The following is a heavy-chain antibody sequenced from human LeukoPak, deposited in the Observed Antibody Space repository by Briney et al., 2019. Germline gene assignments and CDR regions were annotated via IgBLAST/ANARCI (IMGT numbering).Heavy chain of an antibody. Sequence: PSETLSLTCTVSGGSISSSSYYWGWIRQPPGKGLEWIGSIYSTGSTNYTPSLKSRVTMSVDTSKNQFSLKLTSVTAADTAVYYCARNIPSAMLNFDYWGQGTLVTVSS. CDR3: ARNIPSAMLNFDY. J-gene: IGHJ4*02. CDR1: GGSISSSSYY. D-gene: IGHD2-2*01. CDR2: IYSTGST. V-gene: IGHV4-39*07.